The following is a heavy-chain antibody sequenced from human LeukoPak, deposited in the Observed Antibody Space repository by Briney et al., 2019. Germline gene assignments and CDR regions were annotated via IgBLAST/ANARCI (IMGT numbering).Heavy chain of an antibody. D-gene: IGHD4-17*01. CDR1: GGSISSSSYY. CDR3: ARPFSYGDNFDY. Sequence: KSSETLSLTCTVSGGSISSSSYYWGWIRQPPGKGLEWIGSIYYSGSTYYNPSLKSRVTISVDTSKNQFSLKLSSVTAADTAVYYCARPFSYGDNFDYWGQGTLVTVSS. V-gene: IGHV4-39*01. CDR2: IYYSGST. J-gene: IGHJ4*02.